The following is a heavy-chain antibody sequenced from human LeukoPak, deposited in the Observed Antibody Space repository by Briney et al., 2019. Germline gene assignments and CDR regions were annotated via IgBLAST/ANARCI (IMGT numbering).Heavy chain of an antibody. D-gene: IGHD1-26*01. CDR1: GITFHRYA. CDR3: AKMKGHPLPKYYMDV. J-gene: IGHJ6*01. CDR2: ISGSGDNT. Sequence: GGSLRLSCSASGITFHRYAMGWVRQAPGTGLEWISGISGSGDNTLYADSVKGRFTISRNNSKNTLYLEMNSLRAEDTAIYYCAKMKGHPLPKYYMDVWGQGTTVTVSS. V-gene: IGHV3-23*01.